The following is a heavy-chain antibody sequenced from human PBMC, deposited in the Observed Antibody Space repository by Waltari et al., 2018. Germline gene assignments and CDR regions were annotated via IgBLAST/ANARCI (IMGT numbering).Heavy chain of an antibody. V-gene: IGHV4-39*07. CDR2: ISYSGNA. D-gene: IGHD4-17*01. CDR1: GDSVSSNNSY. CDR3: TRGQGRHVTTPPQV. Sequence: QLQLQESGPGLVKPSETLSLTCSVSGDSVSSNNSYWGWLRQPPGKGLEWIGTISYSGNAYYNPSLKSRVTISLDMSKNDFSLKLSSVTAADTAVYYCTRGQGRHVTTPPQVWGQGTLVTVSS. J-gene: IGHJ4*02.